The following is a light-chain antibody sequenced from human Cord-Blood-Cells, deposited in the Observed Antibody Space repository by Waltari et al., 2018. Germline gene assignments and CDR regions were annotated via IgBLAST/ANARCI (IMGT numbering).Light chain of an antibody. CDR1: QSISSY. J-gene: IGKJ1*01. CDR2: AAS. V-gene: IGKV1-39*01. CDR3: QQSYSTRWT. Sequence: DIQMTQSPSSLSASVGDRVTITCRASQSISSYLNSYQQKPGKAPKLLIYAASSLQSGVPSRFSGSGSGTDFTLTISSLQPEDFATYYCQQSYSTRWTFGQGTKVEIK.